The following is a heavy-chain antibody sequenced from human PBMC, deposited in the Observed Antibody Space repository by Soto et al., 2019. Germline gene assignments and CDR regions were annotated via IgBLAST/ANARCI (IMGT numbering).Heavy chain of an antibody. V-gene: IGHV3-23*01. Sequence: EVQLLESGGYLVQPGGSLRLSCAASGFTFSSDAMSWVRQAPRKGLEWVSTISGRGDDTYYTDSVKGRFTISRDNSKNTLYVHMNTLRAEDTAVYYCARAQPTYSSSYFDYWGQGTLVTVSS. CDR2: ISGRGDDT. D-gene: IGHD3-22*01. CDR1: GFTFSSDA. CDR3: ARAQPTYSSSYFDY. J-gene: IGHJ4*02.